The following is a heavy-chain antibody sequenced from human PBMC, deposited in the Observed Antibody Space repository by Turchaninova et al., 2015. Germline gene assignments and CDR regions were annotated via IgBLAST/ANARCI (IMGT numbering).Heavy chain of an antibody. J-gene: IGHJ5*01. CDR2: IYSGGRI. V-gene: IGHV3-53*05. Sequence: EVQLVETGGGLIQPGGSLRLSCAASGFSVRSNHMSWVRQAPGKARGWVAVIYSGGRINYPESRRVRHTTARDKAKDMLYLQMNSLSAEETAVCYGARLSCTGGVCPNWFDSWGQGTLVTVSS. CDR3: ARLSCTGGVCPNWFDS. CDR1: GFSVRSNH. D-gene: IGHD2-8*02.